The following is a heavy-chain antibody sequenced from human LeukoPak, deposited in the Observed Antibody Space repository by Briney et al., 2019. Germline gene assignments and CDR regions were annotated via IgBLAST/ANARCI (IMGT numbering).Heavy chain of an antibody. Sequence: SVKVTCKASGFTFTSSAVQWVRQARGQRLEWIGWIVVGSGNTNYAQKFQERVTITRDMSTSTAYMELSSLRSEDTAVYYCAAASSGYYYVPDFDYWGQGTLVTVSS. CDR2: IVVGSGNT. D-gene: IGHD3-22*01. CDR1: GFTFTSSA. J-gene: IGHJ4*02. V-gene: IGHV1-58*01. CDR3: AAASSGYYYVPDFDY.